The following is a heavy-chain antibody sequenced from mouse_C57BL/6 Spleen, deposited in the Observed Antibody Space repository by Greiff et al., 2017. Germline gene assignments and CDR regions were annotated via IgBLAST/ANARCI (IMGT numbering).Heavy chain of an antibody. J-gene: IGHJ3*01. CDR2: INPNNGGT. V-gene: IGHV1-22*01. CDR1: GYTFTDYN. Sequence: EVQLQQSGPELVKPGASVKMSCKASGYTFTDYNMHWVKQSHGKSLEWIGYINPNNGGTSYNQKFKGKATLTVNKSSSTAYMELRSLTSEDSAVYYCASIYYDYEGFAYWGQGTLVTVSA. D-gene: IGHD2-4*01. CDR3: ASIYYDYEGFAY.